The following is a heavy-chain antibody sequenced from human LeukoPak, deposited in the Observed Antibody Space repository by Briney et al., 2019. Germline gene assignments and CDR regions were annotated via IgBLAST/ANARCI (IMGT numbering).Heavy chain of an antibody. Sequence: PSETLSLTCTVSGGSISSTSYYWGWIRQPPGKGLEWLGNIYYSGSTYYNPSLKSRVTISVDTSKNQFSLKLSSVTAADTAVYYCARVSGYSYGHEDYWGQGTLVTVSS. J-gene: IGHJ4*02. V-gene: IGHV4-39*07. CDR2: IYYSGST. CDR1: GGSISSTSYY. CDR3: ARVSGYSYGHEDY. D-gene: IGHD5-18*01.